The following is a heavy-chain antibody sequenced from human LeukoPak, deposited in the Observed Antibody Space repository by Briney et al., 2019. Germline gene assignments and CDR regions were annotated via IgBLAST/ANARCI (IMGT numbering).Heavy chain of an antibody. J-gene: IGHJ4*02. CDR1: GGSISSSNW. V-gene: IGHV4-4*02. CDR3: ARVYCSGGNCYYAY. CDR2: IYHSGST. Sequence: PSGTLSLACAVSGGSISSSNWWSWVRQPPGKGLEWIGEIYHSGSTNYNASLKSRVTISLDKSKNQFSLKLSSVIAADTAVYYCARVYCSGGNCYYAYWGQGTLVTVSS. D-gene: IGHD2-15*01.